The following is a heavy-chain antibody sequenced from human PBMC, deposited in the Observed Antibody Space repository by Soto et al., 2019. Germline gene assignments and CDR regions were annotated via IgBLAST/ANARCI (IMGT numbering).Heavy chain of an antibody. CDR1: GGTFSSYA. CDR2: IIPIFGTA. Sequence: SVKVSCKASGGTFSSYAISWVRQAPGQGLEWMGAIIPIFGTANYAQKFQGRVTITADESTSTAYMELSSLRSEDTAVYYCARQSGYSSGWYPDWGQGTLVTVSS. D-gene: IGHD6-19*01. V-gene: IGHV1-69*13. J-gene: IGHJ4*02. CDR3: ARQSGYSSGWYPD.